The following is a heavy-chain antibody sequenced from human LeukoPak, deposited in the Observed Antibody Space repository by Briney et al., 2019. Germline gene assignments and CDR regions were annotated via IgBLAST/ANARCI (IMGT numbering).Heavy chain of an antibody. Sequence: GSLRLSCAASGFNFSDYSMTWIRQPPGKGLEWIGEINHSGSTNYNPSLKSRVTISVDTSKNQFSLKLSSVTAADTAVYYCARHSGSFDAFDIWGQGTMVTVSS. CDR2: INHSGST. J-gene: IGHJ3*02. CDR3: ARHSGSFDAFDI. V-gene: IGHV4-34*01. D-gene: IGHD3-10*01. CDR1: GFNFSDYS.